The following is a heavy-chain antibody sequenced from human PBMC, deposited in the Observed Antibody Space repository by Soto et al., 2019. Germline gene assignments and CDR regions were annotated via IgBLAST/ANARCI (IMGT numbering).Heavy chain of an antibody. J-gene: IGHJ4*02. D-gene: IGHD4-17*01. CDR1: GFTFSSYA. CDR3: ARDKRDPYGDYVDY. Sequence: PGGSLRLSCAASGFTFSSYAMHWVRQAPGKGLEWVAVISFDAGNNKYYADSVKGRFAISRDNSKSTLYLQMNSLRAEDTAVYYCARDKRDPYGDYVDYWGQGTLVTVS. CDR2: ISFDAGNNK. V-gene: IGHV3-30*09.